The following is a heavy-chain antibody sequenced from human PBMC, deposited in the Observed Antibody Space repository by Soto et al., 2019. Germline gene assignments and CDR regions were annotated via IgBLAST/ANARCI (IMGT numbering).Heavy chain of an antibody. V-gene: IGHV4-30-4*01. CDR3: ARVGAGAAAGTGYYYGMDV. CDR1: GGSISSDDYY. D-gene: IGHD6-13*01. J-gene: IGHJ6*02. Sequence: QVQLQESGPGLVKASQTLSLTCTVSGGSISSDDYYWSWIRQPPGKGLEWIGYIYYSGYTFDNPSLTGRVTLSVDTSKNQFSLKLTSVTAADTAVYYCARVGAGAAAGTGYYYGMDVWGQGTTVTVSS. CDR2: IYYSGYT.